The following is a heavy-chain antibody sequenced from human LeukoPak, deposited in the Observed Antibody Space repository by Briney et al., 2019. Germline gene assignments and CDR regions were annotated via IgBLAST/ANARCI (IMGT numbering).Heavy chain of an antibody. J-gene: IGHJ4*02. V-gene: IGHV4-59*01. CDR2: IYYSGST. Sequence: PSETLSLTCTVSGGSISSYYWSWIRQPPGKGLEWIGYIYYSGSTNYNPSLKSRVTISVDTSKNQFSLKLSSVTAADTAVYYCARVAGSEYSSGWYDPFDPTFDYWGQGTLVTVSS. CDR3: ARVAGSEYSSGWYDPFDPTFDY. CDR1: GGSISSYY. D-gene: IGHD6-19*01.